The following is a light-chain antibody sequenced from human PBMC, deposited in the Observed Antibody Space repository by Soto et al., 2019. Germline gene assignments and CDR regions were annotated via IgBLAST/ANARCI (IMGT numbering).Light chain of an antibody. Sequence: EAVLTQSPGTLTLSPGERATLSCKARQSLGSTYLAWYQQKPGQDPRLLIYETSHRPTGTPVRFSGSGSVTDFAHTISRLESDDFAVYYCHHYGTSPQFTFSHGTRLE. CDR2: ETS. V-gene: IGKV3-20*01. CDR1: QSLGSTY. J-gene: IGKJ5*01. CDR3: HHYGTSPQFT.